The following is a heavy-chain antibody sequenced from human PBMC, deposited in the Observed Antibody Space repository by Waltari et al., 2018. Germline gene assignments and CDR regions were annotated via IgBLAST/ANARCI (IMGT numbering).Heavy chain of an antibody. Sequence: EVQLVETGGGLIQPGGSLRLSCAASGFTVSSNYMSWVRQAPGKGLEWVSVIYSGGSTYYADSVKGRFTISRDNSKNTLYLQMNSLRAEDTAVYYCARDRHSSSWPGGLDYWGQGTLVTVSS. CDR1: GFTVSSNY. D-gene: IGHD6-13*01. CDR2: IYSGGST. CDR3: ARDRHSSSWPGGLDY. V-gene: IGHV3-53*02. J-gene: IGHJ4*02.